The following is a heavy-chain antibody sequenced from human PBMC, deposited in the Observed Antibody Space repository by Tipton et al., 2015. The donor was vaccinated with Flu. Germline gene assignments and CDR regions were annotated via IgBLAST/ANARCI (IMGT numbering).Heavy chain of an antibody. D-gene: IGHD2-2*01. V-gene: IGHV3-53*01. Sequence: QLVQSGGGVVQPGRSLRLSCAASGFTVTSSYMSWDRQAPGKGLEWVSVIYGGGTTDYADSVKGRFTISRDKSKNALYLQMSSLRAEDTAVYYCARGPQVPVWPYYYGMDVWGQGTTVTVSS. J-gene: IGHJ6*02. CDR3: ARGPQVPVWPYYYGMDV. CDR1: GFTVTSSY. CDR2: IYGGGTT.